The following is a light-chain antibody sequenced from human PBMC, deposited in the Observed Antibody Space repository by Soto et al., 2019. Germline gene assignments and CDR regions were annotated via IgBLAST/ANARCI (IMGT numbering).Light chain of an antibody. V-gene: IGKV1-17*01. CDR3: PQHNTYPYP. Sequence: IQRTQSPSSLSASFGDTVTVTCRAGQGIRNYLNWFQQKPGKAPKRLISVASTLQSGVPSRFSASGSGTELTLTISSLQPEDSATYYCPQHNTYPYPFGQGTNVDI. J-gene: IGKJ2*01. CDR2: VAS. CDR1: QGIRNY.